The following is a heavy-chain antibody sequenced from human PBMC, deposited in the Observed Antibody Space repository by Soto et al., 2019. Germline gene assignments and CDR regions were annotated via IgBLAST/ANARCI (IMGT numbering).Heavy chain of an antibody. V-gene: IGHV3-30*03. D-gene: IGHD2-8*02. CDR2: ISRDGGTK. CDR1: GFTVSTYG. CDR3: TGEVASGY. J-gene: IGHJ4*02. Sequence: QVQLVESGGGVVQPGRSLRLCSAVSGFTVSTYGMHWVRQAPGKGLEWVAVISRDGGTKYYADSVKGRFTISRDNSRNTLFLEMNSLRADDMAVYYCTGEVASGYWGQGTLVTVSS.